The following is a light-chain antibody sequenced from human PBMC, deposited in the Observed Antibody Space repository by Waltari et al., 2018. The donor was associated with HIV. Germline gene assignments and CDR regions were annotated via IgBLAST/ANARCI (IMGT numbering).Light chain of an antibody. J-gene: IGKJ5*01. CDR3: QQTYMTPQT. CDR2: GAS. V-gene: IGKV1-39*01. CDR1: QTIKNN. Sequence: EIQMTQSPSSLSASVGDRVSITCRASQTIKNNLNWYRQTPGKAPTLLIFGASNLQSGVPSRFTGTGSGTYFTLTVSSLQPEDFATYYCQQTYMTPQTFGQGTRLEIK.